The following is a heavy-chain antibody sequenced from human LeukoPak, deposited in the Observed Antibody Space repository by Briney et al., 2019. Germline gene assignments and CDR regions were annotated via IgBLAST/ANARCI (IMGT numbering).Heavy chain of an antibody. CDR2: IRYDGSNK. CDR1: GFTFSSYG. D-gene: IGHD3-16*02. J-gene: IGHJ6*03. CDR3: AKDRSWFGGVIVSYMDV. Sequence: GGSLRLSCAASGFTFSSYGMHWVRQAPGKGLEWVAFIRYDGSNKNYADSVKGRFTISRDNSKNTLYLQMNSLRAEDTAVYYCAKDRSWFGGVIVSYMDVWGKGTTVTVSS. V-gene: IGHV3-30*02.